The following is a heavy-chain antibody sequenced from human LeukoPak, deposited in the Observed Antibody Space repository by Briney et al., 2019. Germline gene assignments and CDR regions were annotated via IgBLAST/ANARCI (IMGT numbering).Heavy chain of an antibody. CDR3: AKRGSGWPSDFDY. J-gene: IGHJ4*02. Sequence: GGSLRLSCAASGFTFSSYSMNWVRQAPGKGLEWVSSISSSSSYIYYADSVKGRFTISRDNAKNSLYLQMNSLRAEDTAVYYCAKRGSGWPSDFDYWGQGTLVTVSS. D-gene: IGHD6-19*01. CDR1: GFTFSSYS. V-gene: IGHV3-21*04. CDR2: ISSSSSYI.